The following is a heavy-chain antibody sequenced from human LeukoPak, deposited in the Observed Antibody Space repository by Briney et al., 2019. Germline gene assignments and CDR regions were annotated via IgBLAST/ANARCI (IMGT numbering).Heavy chain of an antibody. CDR3: ATVTVAGSFDY. J-gene: IGHJ4*02. V-gene: IGHV1-18*01. Sequence: GASVKVSCKASGYTFASYGISWVRQAPGQGLEWMGWISAYNGNTNYAQKLQGRVTMTTDTSTSTAYTELRSLRSDDTAVYYCATVTVAGSFDYWGQGTLVSVSS. CDR2: ISAYNGNT. D-gene: IGHD6-19*01. CDR1: GYTFASYG.